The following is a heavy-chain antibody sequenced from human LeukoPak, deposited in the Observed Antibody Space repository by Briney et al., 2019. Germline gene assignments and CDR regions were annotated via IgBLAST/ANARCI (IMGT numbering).Heavy chain of an antibody. CDR3: ARGSARGYSYGYNAFDI. CDR1: GYNFRNYG. Sequence: GASVKVSCKASGYNFRNYGIGWVRQAPRQGLEWMGWTTAGNGNTNYAQKVQGRVTMTTDTSTSTAYMELRSLRSDDTAVYFCARGSARGYSYGYNAFDIWGQGTMVTVSS. D-gene: IGHD5-18*01. V-gene: IGHV1-18*01. J-gene: IGHJ3*02. CDR2: TTAGNGNT.